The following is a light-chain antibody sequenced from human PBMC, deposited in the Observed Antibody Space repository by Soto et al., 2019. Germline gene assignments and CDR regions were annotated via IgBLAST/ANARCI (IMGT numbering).Light chain of an antibody. CDR1: SSNVGNNA. V-gene: IGLV1-36*01. CDR2: YDD. Sequence: QSVLTQPPSVSEASRQRVTISCSGSSSNVGNNAVNWYQQLPGKAPKLLIYYDDLLPSGVSDRFSGSKSGTSASLAISGLQSEDEADYYCAVWDDRLNGPVFGGGTKLTVL. CDR3: AVWDDRLNGPV. J-gene: IGLJ2*01.